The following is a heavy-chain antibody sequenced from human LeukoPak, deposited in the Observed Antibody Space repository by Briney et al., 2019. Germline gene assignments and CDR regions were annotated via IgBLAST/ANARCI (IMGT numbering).Heavy chain of an antibody. V-gene: IGHV4-38-2*02. J-gene: IGHJ4*02. CDR3: ARRYSSSWYDGYYFDY. CDR1: GYSISSGYY. CDR2: IYHSGST. D-gene: IGHD6-13*01. Sequence: PSETLSLTCTVSGYSISSGYYWGWIRQPPGKGLEWIGSIYHSGSTYYNPSLKSRVTISVDTSKNQFSLKLSSVTAADTAVYYCARRYSSSWYDGYYFDYWGQGTLVTVSS.